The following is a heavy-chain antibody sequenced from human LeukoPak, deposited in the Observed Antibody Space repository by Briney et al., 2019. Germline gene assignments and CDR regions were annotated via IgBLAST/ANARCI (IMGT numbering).Heavy chain of an antibody. V-gene: IGHV3-30*18. J-gene: IGHJ6*03. Sequence: GGSLRLSCAASGFTFSSYWMSWVRQSPGKGLEWVAVISYDGSNKYYADSVKGRFTISRDNSKNTLYLQMNSLRAEDTAVYYCAKDQRYSYGYESYYYYYYMDVWGKGTTVTVSS. D-gene: IGHD5-18*01. CDR2: ISYDGSNK. CDR1: GFTFSSYW. CDR3: AKDQRYSYGYESYYYYYYMDV.